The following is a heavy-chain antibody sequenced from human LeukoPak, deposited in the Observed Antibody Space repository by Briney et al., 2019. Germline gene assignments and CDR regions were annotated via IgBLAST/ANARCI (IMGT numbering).Heavy chain of an antibody. CDR2: IYTSGST. V-gene: IGHV4-61*02. J-gene: IGHJ2*01. Sequence: PSETLSLTCTVSGGSISRGSDYWSWIRQPAGKGLEWIGRIYTSGSTNYNPSLKSRVTISLDTSKDQFSLKLSSVTAADTAVYYCARGYYDILTGYYNRFEWYFDLWGRGTLVTVSS. CDR1: GGSISRGSDY. D-gene: IGHD3-9*01. CDR3: ARGYYDILTGYYNRFEWYFDL.